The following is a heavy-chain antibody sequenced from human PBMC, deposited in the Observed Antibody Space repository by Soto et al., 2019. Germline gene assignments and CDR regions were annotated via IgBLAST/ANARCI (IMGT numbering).Heavy chain of an antibody. Sequence: PGGSLRLSCAASGFTVSSNYMSWVRQAPGKGLEWVSVIYSGGSTYYADSVKGRFTISRDNAKNSLYLQMSSLRAEDTALYYCARHGGTPDLYFDYWGQGTPVTVSS. J-gene: IGHJ4*02. CDR2: IYSGGST. V-gene: IGHV3-53*01. CDR1: GFTVSSNY. CDR3: ARHGGTPDLYFDY. D-gene: IGHD3-16*01.